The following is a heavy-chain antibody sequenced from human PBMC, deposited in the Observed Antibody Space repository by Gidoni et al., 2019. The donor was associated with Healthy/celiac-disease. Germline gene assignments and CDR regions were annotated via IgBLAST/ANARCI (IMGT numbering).Heavy chain of an antibody. CDR3: ARARGDYWDNWFDP. Sequence: QVQLVESGGGVVQPGRSLRLSCAASGFTFSSYAMHWVRQAPGKGLEWVAVISYDGSNKYYADSVKGRFTISRDNSKNTLYLQMNSLRAEDTAVYYCARARGDYWDNWFDPWGQGTLVTVSS. CDR1: GFTFSSYA. CDR2: ISYDGSNK. J-gene: IGHJ5*02. D-gene: IGHD2-21*02. V-gene: IGHV3-30-3*01.